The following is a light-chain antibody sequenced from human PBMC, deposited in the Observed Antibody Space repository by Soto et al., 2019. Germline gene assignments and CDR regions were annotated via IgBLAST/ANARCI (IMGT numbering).Light chain of an antibody. V-gene: IGKV3-11*01. Sequence: EIVLTQSPATLSLSPGARATLSCRASQSVSSYLAWYQQKPGQAPRLLIYDASNRATGIPARFSGSGSGTDFTLTISSLEPEDLAVYYCQQRSNWPPITFGQGTRLEIK. J-gene: IGKJ5*01. CDR1: QSVSSY. CDR2: DAS. CDR3: QQRSNWPPIT.